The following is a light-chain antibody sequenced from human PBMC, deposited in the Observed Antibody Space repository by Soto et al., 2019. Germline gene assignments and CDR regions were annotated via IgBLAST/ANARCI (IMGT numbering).Light chain of an antibody. CDR1: SCDLGDYDY. V-gene: IGLV2-11*01. CDR2: DVS. J-gene: IGLJ3*02. Sequence: QCALTQPRSVSGSPGQSVTISCTGTSCDLGDYDYVTWYQQYPGKAPKLVIYDVSKRPSGVPDRFSGSKSGNTASLTISGLQAEDEADYYCCSFAGSYTFWVFGGGTKLTVL. CDR3: CSFAGSYTFWV.